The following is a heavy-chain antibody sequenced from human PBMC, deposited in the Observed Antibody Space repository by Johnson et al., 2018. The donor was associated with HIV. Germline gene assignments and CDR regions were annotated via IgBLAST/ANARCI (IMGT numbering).Heavy chain of an antibody. Sequence: QVQLVASGGGVVQPGRSLRLSCAASGFTFSSYAMHWVRQAPGKGLEWVAVISYDGSTKYYAESVKGRFTISRDDSKNTLYLQMNSLKPEDTAVYYCTTATPVGRGAFDIWGQGTMVTVSS. CDR3: TTATPVGRGAFDI. CDR1: GFTFSSYA. J-gene: IGHJ3*02. V-gene: IGHV3-30-3*01. D-gene: IGHD1-26*01. CDR2: ISYDGSTK.